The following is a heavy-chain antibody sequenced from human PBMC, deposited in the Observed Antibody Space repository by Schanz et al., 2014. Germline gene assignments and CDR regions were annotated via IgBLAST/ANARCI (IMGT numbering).Heavy chain of an antibody. V-gene: IGHV3-74*02. Sequence: EVQLVESGGGVVRPGGSLRLSCAASGFTFSSHWMHWVRQDPGKGLVWVARINSVGSNTDYADSVTGRFTISRDNAKNTLYLQMNTLRAEDTAVYYCARGGPAYYFDDWGQGTLVTVSS. CDR3: ARGGPAYYFDD. CDR1: GFTFSSHW. J-gene: IGHJ4*02. CDR2: INSVGSNT.